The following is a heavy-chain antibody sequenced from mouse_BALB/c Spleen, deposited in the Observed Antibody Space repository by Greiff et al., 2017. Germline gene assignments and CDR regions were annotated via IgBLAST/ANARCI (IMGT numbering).Heavy chain of an antibody. V-gene: IGHV5-9-4*01. CDR1: GFTFSSYA. Sequence: EVKVVESGGGLVKPGGSLKLSCAASGFTFSSYAMSWVRQSPEKRLEWVAEISSGGSYTYYPDTVTGRFTISRDNAKNTLYLEMSSLRSEDTAMYYCAKTGSWFAYWGQGTLVTVSA. CDR3: AKTGSWFAY. CDR2: ISSGGSYT. J-gene: IGHJ3*01. D-gene: IGHD4-1*01.